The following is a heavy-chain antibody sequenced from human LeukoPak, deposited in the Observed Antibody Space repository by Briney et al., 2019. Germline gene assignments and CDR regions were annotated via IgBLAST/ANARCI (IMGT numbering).Heavy chain of an antibody. CDR1: GYTFTGYY. J-gene: IGHJ4*02. CDR3: ASDAYDSSGYYSREDY. Sequence: GASVKVSCKASGYTFTGYYMHWVRQAPGQGLEWMGRINPNSGGTNYAQKFQGRVTMTRDTSISTAYMELSRLRSDDTAVYYCASDAYDSSGYYSREDYWGQGTLVTVSS. CDR2: INPNSGGT. D-gene: IGHD3-22*01. V-gene: IGHV1-2*06.